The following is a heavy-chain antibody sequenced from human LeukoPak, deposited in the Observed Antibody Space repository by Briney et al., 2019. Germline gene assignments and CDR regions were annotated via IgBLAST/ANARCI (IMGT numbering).Heavy chain of an antibody. CDR2: INSSSSYI. Sequence: GGSLRLSCAASGFTFSSYSMNWVRQAPGQGPEWVSSINSSSSYIYYADSVKGRFTISRDNAKNSLYLQMNSLRAEDTAVYYCARSDSGWSQIDYWGQGTLVTVSS. CDR1: GFTFSSYS. J-gene: IGHJ4*02. D-gene: IGHD6-19*01. CDR3: ARSDSGWSQIDY. V-gene: IGHV3-21*01.